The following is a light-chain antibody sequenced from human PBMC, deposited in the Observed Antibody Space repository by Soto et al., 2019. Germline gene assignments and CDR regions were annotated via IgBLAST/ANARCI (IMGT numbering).Light chain of an antibody. Sequence: SYELTQPPSGSGAPGKTARITCGGNNIGSKSVHWYQQKPGQAPVLVIYYDSDRPSGIPERFSGSNSGNTATLTISRVEAGDEADYYCQVWDSSSDPPVFGGGTKLTVL. V-gene: IGLV3-21*04. J-gene: IGLJ2*01. CDR1: NIGSKS. CDR2: YDS. CDR3: QVWDSSSDPPV.